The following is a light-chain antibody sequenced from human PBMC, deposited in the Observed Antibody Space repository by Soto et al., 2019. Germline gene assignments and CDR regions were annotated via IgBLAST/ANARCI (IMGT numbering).Light chain of an antibody. CDR2: EAS. CDR3: QQANSFPIT. V-gene: IGKV1D-12*01. J-gene: IGKJ5*01. CDR1: QGITNR. Sequence: DIQMTQSPSSVSASVGDRVTITCRASQGITNRLAWYQQKPGKAPKLLIYEASSLQSGVPSRISGSGSGTDFTLTISSLQPEAFATYYCQQANSFPITFGQGTRLEIK.